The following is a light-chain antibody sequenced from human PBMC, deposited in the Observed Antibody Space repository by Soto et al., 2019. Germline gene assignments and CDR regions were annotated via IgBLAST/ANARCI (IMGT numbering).Light chain of an antibody. CDR3: STWDDSLNGWV. Sequence: QSVLTQPPSASGTPGQRVSISCSGSSSNIGDRDVDWYQQVPGTAPKLLIYGLNQRPSGVPDRFSASKSGASAPLAISGLQFEDEAVYYCSTWDDSLNGWVFGGGTKLTVL. CDR1: SSNIGDRD. CDR2: GLN. V-gene: IGLV1-44*01. J-gene: IGLJ3*02.